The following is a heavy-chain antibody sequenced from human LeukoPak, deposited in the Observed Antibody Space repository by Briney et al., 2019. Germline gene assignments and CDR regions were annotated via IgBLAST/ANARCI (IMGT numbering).Heavy chain of an antibody. D-gene: IGHD5-24*01. Sequence: GGSLRLSCAASGFTFSSYSMNWVRQAPGKGLEWVSSISSSSSYIYYADSVKGRFTISRDNAKNSLYLQMNSLRAEDTAVYYCARHWVETTTPYCFDYWGQGTLVTVSS. CDR2: ISSSSSYI. CDR3: ARHWVETTTPYCFDY. V-gene: IGHV3-21*01. J-gene: IGHJ4*02. CDR1: GFTFSSYS.